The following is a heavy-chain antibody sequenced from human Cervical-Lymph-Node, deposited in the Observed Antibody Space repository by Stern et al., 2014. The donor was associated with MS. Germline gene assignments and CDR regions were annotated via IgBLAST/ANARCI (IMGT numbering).Heavy chain of an antibody. V-gene: IGHV3-9*01. CDR3: VKEGGGATSSHYYRVDV. J-gene: IGHJ6*02. CDR1: GFTFDDYA. CDR2: ISWSGQRI. Sequence: EVQLVESGGGLVQPGGSLRLSCVASGFTFDDYAMHWVRQAPGKGLEWVSGISWSGQRIGYADSVKGRFTISRDNARNSLYLQMNSLRAEDTALYYCVKEGGGATSSHYYRVDVWGQGTTVTVSS. D-gene: IGHD4/OR15-4a*01.